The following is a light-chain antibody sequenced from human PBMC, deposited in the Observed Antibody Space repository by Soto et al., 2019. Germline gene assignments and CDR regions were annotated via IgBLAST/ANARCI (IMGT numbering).Light chain of an antibody. Sequence: DIQMTQSPSSLSASVGDKVTITCRASQNVASYLNWYQQKLGTAPKVLIYATSTLKTGVPSRFSGYGSGTEFILTITSLQPEDFGTYYCQQTYNTPLSFGGGTKVEIK. CDR1: QNVASY. CDR3: QQTYNTPLS. V-gene: IGKV1-39*01. CDR2: ATS. J-gene: IGKJ4*01.